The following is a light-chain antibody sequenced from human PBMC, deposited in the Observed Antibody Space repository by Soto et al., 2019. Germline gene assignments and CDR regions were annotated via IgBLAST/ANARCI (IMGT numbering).Light chain of an antibody. Sequence: TLSVSPRERAXLSCRAGQSVSSNLACYQQKPGQAHRLLIYGASTRATGIPAMFSGSGSGTEFTLTISTLQSEDFAVYYCQQYNNWPGTFGGLTKV. CDR2: GAS. CDR1: QSVSSN. J-gene: IGKJ4*01. V-gene: IGKV3-15*01. CDR3: QQYNNWPGT.